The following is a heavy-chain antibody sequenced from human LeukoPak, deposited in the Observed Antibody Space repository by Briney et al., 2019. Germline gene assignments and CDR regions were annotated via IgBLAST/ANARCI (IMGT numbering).Heavy chain of an antibody. D-gene: IGHD3-22*01. CDR2: ISSSSIYI. J-gene: IGHJ3*02. V-gene: IGHV3-21*01. CDR3: ASPSRVDYYDSSGYYMGDAFDI. Sequence: GGSLRLSCAASGFTFSTYYMNWVRQAPGKGLEWVSSISSSSIYIYYADSVKGRFTISRDNAKNSLYLQMNSLRAEDTAVYYCASPSRVDYYDSSGYYMGDAFDIWGQGTMVTVSS. CDR1: GFTFSTYY.